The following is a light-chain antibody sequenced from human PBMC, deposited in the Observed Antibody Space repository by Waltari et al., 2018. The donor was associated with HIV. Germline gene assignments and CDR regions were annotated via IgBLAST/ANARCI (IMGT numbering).Light chain of an antibody. J-gene: IGLJ1*01. V-gene: IGLV2-23*02. CDR2: DFS. CDR1: SSAVGGYNY. Sequence: QSALTQPASVSGSPGQSTTTPCTGTSSAVGGYNYVSWYQQHPGKAPNLMIYDFSKRPSGVSNRFSGSKSGNTASLTISGLQAEDEADYYCCSYAGSSTYVFGTGTKVTVL. CDR3: CSYAGSSTYV.